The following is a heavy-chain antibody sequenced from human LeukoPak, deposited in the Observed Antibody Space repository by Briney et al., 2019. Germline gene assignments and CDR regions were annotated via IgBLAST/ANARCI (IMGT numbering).Heavy chain of an antibody. J-gene: IGHJ4*02. V-gene: IGHV3-48*03. CDR3: ARDRASGYYYSFDY. CDR1: GFTFSSYE. Sequence: GGSLRLSCAASGFTFSSYEMDWVRQAPGKGLEWVSYISIDGKTIHYADSVKGRFTISRDNAKNSVYLQMNSLRAEDTAVYFCARDRASGYYYSFDYWGQGTLVTVSS. D-gene: IGHD3-22*01. CDR2: ISIDGKTI.